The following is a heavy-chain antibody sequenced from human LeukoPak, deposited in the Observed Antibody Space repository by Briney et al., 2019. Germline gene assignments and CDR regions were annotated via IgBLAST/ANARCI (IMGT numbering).Heavy chain of an antibody. CDR1: GGTFSSYA. Sequence: GASVTVSFTASGGTFSSYAISWVRQAPGQGLEWMGGIIPIFGTANYAQKFQGRVTITADESTSTAYMELSSLRSEDTAVYYCARDGLELRWDYFDYWGQGTLVTVSS. CDR2: IIPIFGTA. J-gene: IGHJ4*02. D-gene: IGHD1-7*01. V-gene: IGHV1-69*13. CDR3: ARDGLELRWDYFDY.